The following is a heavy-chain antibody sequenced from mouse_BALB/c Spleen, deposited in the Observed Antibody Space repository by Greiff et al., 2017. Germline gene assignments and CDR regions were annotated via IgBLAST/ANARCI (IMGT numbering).Heavy chain of an antibody. D-gene: IGHD1-1*01. CDR2: IYPGDGDT. J-gene: IGHJ4*01. CDR1: GYTFTSYW. V-gene: IGHV1-87*01. Sequence: QVQLKESGAELARPGASVKLSCKASGYTFTSYWMQWVKQRPGQGLEWIGAIYPGDGDTRYTQKFKGKATLTADKSSSTAYMQLSSLASEDSAVYYCASRYYYGSSYYAMDYWGQGTSVTVSS. CDR3: ASRYYYGSSYYAMDY.